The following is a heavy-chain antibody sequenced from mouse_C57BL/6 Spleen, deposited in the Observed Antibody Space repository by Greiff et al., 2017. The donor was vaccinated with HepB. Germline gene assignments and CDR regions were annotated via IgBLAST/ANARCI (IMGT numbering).Heavy chain of an antibody. V-gene: IGHV1-82*01. J-gene: IGHJ3*01. Sequence: VQLVESGPELVKPGASVKISCKASGYAFSSSWMNWVKQRPGKGLEWIGRIYPGDGDTNYNGKFKGKATLTADKSSSTAYMQLSSLTSEDSAVYFCARAVIYYGYDEGFAYWGQGTLVTVSA. CDR1: GYAFSSSW. CDR3: ARAVIYYGYDEGFAY. D-gene: IGHD2-2*01. CDR2: IYPGDGDT.